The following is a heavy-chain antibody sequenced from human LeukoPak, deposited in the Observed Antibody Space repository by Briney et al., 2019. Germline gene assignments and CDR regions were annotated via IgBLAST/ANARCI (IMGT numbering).Heavy chain of an antibody. J-gene: IGHJ4*02. CDR1: GFIFSSYG. V-gene: IGHV3-30*02. D-gene: IGHD3-22*01. Sequence: GGSLRLSCAASGFIFSSYGMHWVRQAPGKGLEWVAFIRYDGSNKYYADSVKGRFTISRDDSKNTLYLQMNSLRAEDTAVYYCAKESESYDSSGSTFDYWGQGTLVTVSS. CDR3: AKESESYDSSGSTFDY. CDR2: IRYDGSNK.